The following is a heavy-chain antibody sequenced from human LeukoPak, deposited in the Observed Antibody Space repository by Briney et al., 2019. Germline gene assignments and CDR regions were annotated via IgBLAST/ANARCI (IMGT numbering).Heavy chain of an antibody. J-gene: IGHJ4*02. Sequence: GGSLRLSCAASGFTFSNAWMSWFRQAPGKGLEWVGRIKSKTDGGTTDYAAPVKGRFTISRDDSKNTLYLQMNSLKTEDTAVYYCTTDGNYGDYVSAYWGQGTLVTVSS. CDR3: TTDGNYGDYVSAY. CDR1: GFTFSNAW. V-gene: IGHV3-15*01. D-gene: IGHD4-17*01. CDR2: IKSKTDGGTT.